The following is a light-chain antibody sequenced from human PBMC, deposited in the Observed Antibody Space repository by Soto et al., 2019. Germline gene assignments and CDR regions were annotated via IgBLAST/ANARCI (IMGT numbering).Light chain of an antibody. J-gene: IGKJ1*01. Sequence: EIVLSQSPGTLSLSPGERATLSCRASQSVSSTYLAWYQQKPGQAPRLLIYGGSSRATGIPDRFSGSGSGTDFTLTISRLEPEDFAVYYCQHYGSSPETFGQGTKVDI. V-gene: IGKV3-20*01. CDR3: QHYGSSPET. CDR2: GGS. CDR1: QSVSSTY.